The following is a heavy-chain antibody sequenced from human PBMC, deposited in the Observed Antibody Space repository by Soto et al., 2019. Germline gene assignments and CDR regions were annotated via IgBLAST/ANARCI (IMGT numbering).Heavy chain of an antibody. D-gene: IGHD1-1*01. CDR3: ARSPVPTGTTLYYFDY. Sequence: QVQLVQSGAEVKKPGASVKVSCKASGYIFTSYYMHWVRQAPGQGLERMGTIDPSAGSTTYAQNFQGRVTMTRYTSTSTVYLELNSLRSDDTAVYYCARSPVPTGTTLYYFDYWGQGTLVTVSS. V-gene: IGHV1-46*01. CDR2: IDPSAGST. J-gene: IGHJ4*02. CDR1: GYIFTSYY.